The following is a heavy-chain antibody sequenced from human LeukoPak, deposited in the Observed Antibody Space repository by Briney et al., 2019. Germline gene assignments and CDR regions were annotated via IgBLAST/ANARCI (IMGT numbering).Heavy chain of an antibody. CDR3: ARDSTSNYVYYYYGMDV. CDR1: GGSISSGGYY. Sequence: LSLTCTVSGGSISSGGYYWSWIRQAPGQGLEWVSYISSSGSTIYYADSVKGRFTISRDNAKNSLYLQMNSLRAEDTAVYYCARDSTSNYVYYYYGMDVWGQGTTVTVSS. V-gene: IGHV3-11*01. D-gene: IGHD4-11*01. CDR2: ISSSGSTI. J-gene: IGHJ6*02.